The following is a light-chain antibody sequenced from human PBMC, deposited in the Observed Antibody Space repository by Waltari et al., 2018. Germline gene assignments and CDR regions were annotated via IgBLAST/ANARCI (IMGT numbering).Light chain of an antibody. V-gene: IGLV2-14*01. J-gene: IGLJ1*01. CDR1: THDVGRYNY. CDR2: EGS. CDR3: HSFTDSNTFNFV. Sequence: QSALTQPASVSGSPGQSITISCTGTTHDVGRYNYVSWYQHLPGKAPKLIIFEGSHRPSGVSIRFAGSKSGSTASMTISGLRADDAGDYYCHSFTDSNTFNFVFGPGTTVIVL.